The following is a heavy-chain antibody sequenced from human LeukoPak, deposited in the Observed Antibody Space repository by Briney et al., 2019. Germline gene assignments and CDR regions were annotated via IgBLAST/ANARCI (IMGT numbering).Heavy chain of an antibody. CDR2: IYPGDSDT. V-gene: IGHV5-51*01. CDR1: GYSFTSFW. J-gene: IGHJ3*02. D-gene: IGHD6-13*01. CDR3: GRISAAGSLKGSFDI. Sequence: GESLQISCKGSGYSFTSFWIGWVRQMPGKGLEWMGIIYPGDSDTRYSPSFQGQVTISADKSISTAYLQWSSLKASDSAMYYCGRISAAGSLKGSFDIWGQGTMVTVSS.